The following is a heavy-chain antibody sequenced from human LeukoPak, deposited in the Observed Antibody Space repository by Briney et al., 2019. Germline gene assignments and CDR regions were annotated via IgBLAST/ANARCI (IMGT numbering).Heavy chain of an antibody. CDR1: GFTFSSYS. CDR3: ARGGYSGYDEYYMDV. CDR2: ISSSSSYI. D-gene: IGHD5-12*01. Sequence: GGSLRLSCAASGFTFSSYSMNWVRQAPGKGLEWVSSISSSSSYIYYADSVKGRFTISRDNAKNSLYLQMNSLRAEDTAVYYCARGGYSGYDEYYMDVWGKGTTVTVSS. J-gene: IGHJ6*03. V-gene: IGHV3-21*01.